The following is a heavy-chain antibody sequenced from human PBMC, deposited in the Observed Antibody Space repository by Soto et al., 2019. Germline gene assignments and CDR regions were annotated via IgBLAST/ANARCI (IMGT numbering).Heavy chain of an antibody. J-gene: IGHJ4*02. CDR1: GFTFSYFA. D-gene: IGHD6-19*01. CDR2: LNDRGDTT. CDR3: AQDATRTNGWYHFDY. Sequence: EVQLLESGGGLVQPGGSLRLSCAASGFTFSYFAMGWVRQAPGRGLAWVSVLNDRGDTTYYTDSVKGPFTISRDNSKSTPYLQMNSQRVEDTAIDYCAQDATRTNGWYHFDYCCKGALVTVSS. V-gene: IGHV3-23*01.